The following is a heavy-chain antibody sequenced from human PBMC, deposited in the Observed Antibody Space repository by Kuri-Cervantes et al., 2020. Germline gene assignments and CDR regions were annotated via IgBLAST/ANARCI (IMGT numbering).Heavy chain of an antibody. Sequence: ASVKVSCKASGYTFTSYAMNWVRQAPGQGLEWMGWINTNTGNPTYAQGFTGRFVFSLDTSVSTAYLQISSLKAEDTAVYYCARDQEWHCGGDCYLFDYWGQGTLVTVSS. CDR2: INTNTGNP. J-gene: IGHJ4*02. CDR3: ARDQEWHCGGDCYLFDY. D-gene: IGHD2-21*02. CDR1: GYTFTSYA. V-gene: IGHV7-4-1*02.